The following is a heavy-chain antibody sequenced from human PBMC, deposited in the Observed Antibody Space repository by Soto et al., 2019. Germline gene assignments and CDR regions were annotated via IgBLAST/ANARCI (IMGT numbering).Heavy chain of an antibody. CDR3: VKDKGAAAGFDY. V-gene: IGHV3-30*18. CDR2: ISYEGSEK. Sequence: QVHLVESGGGVVQPGRSLRLSCAASGFTFSNNGMHWVRQAPGKGLEWMGVISYEGSEKYYAGSVKGPFTISRDNSKNTLYLQMDTLRAEDTAIYYCVKDKGAAAGFDYWGQGILVTVSS. CDR1: GFTFSNNG. D-gene: IGHD6-13*01. J-gene: IGHJ4*02.